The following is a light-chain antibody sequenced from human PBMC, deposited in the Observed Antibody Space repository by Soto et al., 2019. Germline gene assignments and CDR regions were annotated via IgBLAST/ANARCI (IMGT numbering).Light chain of an antibody. CDR1: QGIRND. J-gene: IGKJ1*01. V-gene: IGKV1-6*01. CDR2: KAS. CDR3: QQYASTRWT. Sequence: AIQMTQSPSSLSASVGDRVTITCRASQGIRNDLGWYQQKPGKAPKLLIYKASTLKSGVPSRFSGSGSGTDFTLTISRLQPEDFAVYYCQQYASTRWTFGQGTKVDI.